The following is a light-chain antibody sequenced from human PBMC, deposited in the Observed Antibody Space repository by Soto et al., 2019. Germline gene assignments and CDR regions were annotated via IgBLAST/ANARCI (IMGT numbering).Light chain of an antibody. CDR2: GAS. Sequence: PGDRVTLSCRASQSVSSNYLAWYQQKPGQAPRLLIYGASSRATGIPDRFSGSGSGTDFTLTISSLEPEDFAFYFCQQRSHWLGTFGQGTKVDI. CDR3: QQRSHWLGT. CDR1: QSVSSNY. J-gene: IGKJ1*01. V-gene: IGKV3D-20*02.